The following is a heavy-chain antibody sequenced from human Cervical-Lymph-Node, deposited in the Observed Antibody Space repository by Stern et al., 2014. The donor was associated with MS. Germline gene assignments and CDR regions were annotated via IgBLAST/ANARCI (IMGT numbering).Heavy chain of an antibody. CDR2: FDPDNGET. J-gene: IGHJ6*02. Sequence: QVQLVQSGAEVKKPGASVKVSCKVSGYTLSEISMHWVRQAPGKGLEWMGGFDPDNGETRYAQKFQGRVTMAEDRSTDTAYMELSSLRSEDTAVYYCATHRGRVTYYYGMDVWGQGTTVTVSS. CDR3: ATHRGRVTYYYGMDV. D-gene: IGHD2-21*02. V-gene: IGHV1-24*01. CDR1: GYTLSEIS.